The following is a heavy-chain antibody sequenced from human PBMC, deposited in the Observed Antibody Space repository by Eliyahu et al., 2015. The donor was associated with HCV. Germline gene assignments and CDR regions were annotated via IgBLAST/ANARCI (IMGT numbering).Heavy chain of an antibody. V-gene: IGHV1-24*01. Sequence: QVQVVQSGAEVKKPGASVXVSCXVSGHSLXXLSXHWXRQXPGKGLEWMGGFDPEDGETNXAQKFQGRVTMTEDTSTDTAYMELSNLRSDDTAVYYCTTVIWLGESLSSRFDNWGQGTLVTVSS. CDR2: FDPEDGET. D-gene: IGHD3-10*01. CDR1: GHSLXXLS. J-gene: IGHJ4*02. CDR3: TTVIWLGESLSSRFDN.